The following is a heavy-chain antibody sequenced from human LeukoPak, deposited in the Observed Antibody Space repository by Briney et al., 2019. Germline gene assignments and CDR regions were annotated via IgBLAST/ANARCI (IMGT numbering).Heavy chain of an antibody. D-gene: IGHD2-2*01. CDR1: GGSISSYY. Sequence: PSETLSLTCTVSGGSISSYYWSWIRQPAGKGLEWIGRIYSSGSTNYSPSLKGRVTMSVDTSKNQFSLKLSSVTAADTAVYYCASEHQQLSRGMDVWGQGTTVTVSS. CDR2: IYSSGST. V-gene: IGHV4-4*07. J-gene: IGHJ6*02. CDR3: ASEHQQLSRGMDV.